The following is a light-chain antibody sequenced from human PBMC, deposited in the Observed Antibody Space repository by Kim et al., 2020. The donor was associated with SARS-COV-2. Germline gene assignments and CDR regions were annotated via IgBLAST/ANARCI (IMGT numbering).Light chain of an antibody. CDR3: ATWDSSLSVGV. CDR2: DND. V-gene: IGLV1-51*01. J-gene: IGLJ3*02. CDR1: RSNIGNNP. Sequence: QSVLTQPPSVSAAPGHKVTISCSGIRSNIGNNPVSWYQQFPGTAPRLITYDNDKRPSGIPDRFSSSKSGTSATLGITGLRTGDEADYYCATWDSSLSVGVFGGGTQLTVL.